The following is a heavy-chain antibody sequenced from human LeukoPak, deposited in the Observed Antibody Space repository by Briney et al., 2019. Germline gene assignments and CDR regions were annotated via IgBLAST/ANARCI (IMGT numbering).Heavy chain of an antibody. CDR2: ISAYNGNT. CDR3: ARDLPPSSSSWYYYYYGMDV. V-gene: IGHV1-18*01. CDR1: GYTFTSYG. D-gene: IGHD6-13*01. Sequence: ASVKVSCKASGYTFTSYGISWVRQAPGQGLEWMGWISAYNGNTNYAQKLQGRVAMTTDTSTSTAYMELRSLRSDDTAVYYCARDLPPSSSSWYYYYYGMDVWGQGTTVTVSS. J-gene: IGHJ6*02.